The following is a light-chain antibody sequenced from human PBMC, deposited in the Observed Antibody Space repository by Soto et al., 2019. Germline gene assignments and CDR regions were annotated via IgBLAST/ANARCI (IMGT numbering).Light chain of an antibody. CDR3: QQYKVYSQT. Sequence: DIQMTQSPSNLSASVGDRVTINCRASQSMSNWLAWDQQKPGQAPKLLIYDASTLESGDPARFSGSGSRTECTLNIRSLQPEDLATYYCQQYKVYSQTFGQGTKVDI. CDR2: DAS. J-gene: IGKJ1*01. CDR1: QSMSNW. V-gene: IGKV1-5*01.